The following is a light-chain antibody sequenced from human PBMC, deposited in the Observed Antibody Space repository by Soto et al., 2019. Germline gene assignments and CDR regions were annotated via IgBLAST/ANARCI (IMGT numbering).Light chain of an antibody. J-gene: IGKJ4*01. CDR3: QQRSNWPLT. CDR1: QSVRSF. CDR2: DTS. V-gene: IGKV3-11*01. Sequence: EIVLTQSPATLSLSPGERATLSCRASQSVRSFLAWYQQKPGQAPRLLIYDTSNRATGIPARFSGSGSGTDFTFTISSLAPEDFAVYYCQQRSNWPLTFGGGTKVEIK.